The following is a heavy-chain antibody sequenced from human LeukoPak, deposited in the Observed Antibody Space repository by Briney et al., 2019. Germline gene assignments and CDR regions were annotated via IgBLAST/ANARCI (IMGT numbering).Heavy chain of an antibody. J-gene: IGHJ6*03. CDR2: IYYSGST. Sequence: SETLSLTCTVSGGSISSSSYYWGWIRQPPGKGLEWIGSIYYSGSTYYNPSLKSRVTISVDTSKNQFSLKLSSVTAADTAVYYCARVKVRRLPYYYYYMDVWGKGTTVTISS. V-gene: IGHV4-39*07. D-gene: IGHD3-10*01. CDR1: GGSISSSSYY. CDR3: ARVKVRRLPYYYYYMDV.